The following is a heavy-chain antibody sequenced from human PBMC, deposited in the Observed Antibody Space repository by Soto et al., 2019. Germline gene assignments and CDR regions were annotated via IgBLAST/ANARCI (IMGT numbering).Heavy chain of an antibody. CDR2: IYYSGST. CDR1: GGSISSGDYY. D-gene: IGHD5-12*01. J-gene: IGHJ4*02. Sequence: SLTCTVSGGSISSGDYYWSWIRQPPGKGLEWIGYIYYSGSTYYNPSLKSRVTISVDTSKNQLSLKLSSVTAADTAVYYCARDDGYKKYYFDYWGQGTLVTVSS. V-gene: IGHV4-30-4*01. CDR3: ARDDGYKKYYFDY.